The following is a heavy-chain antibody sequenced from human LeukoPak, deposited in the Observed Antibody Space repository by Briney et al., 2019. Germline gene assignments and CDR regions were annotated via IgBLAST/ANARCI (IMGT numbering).Heavy chain of an antibody. D-gene: IGHD6-6*01. CDR3: ARGSIAARPFDY. Sequence: SLKVSCKASGGTFSSYAISWVRQAPGQGLEWMGGIIPIFGTANYAQKFQGRVTITADESTSTAYMELSSLRSEDTAVYYCARGSIAARPFDYWGQGTLVTVSS. CDR1: GGTFSSYA. V-gene: IGHV1-69*13. J-gene: IGHJ4*02. CDR2: IIPIFGTA.